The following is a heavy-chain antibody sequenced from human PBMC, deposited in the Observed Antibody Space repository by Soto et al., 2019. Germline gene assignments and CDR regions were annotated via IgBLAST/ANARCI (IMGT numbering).Heavy chain of an antibody. CDR3: ASHMVRGVPFGY. D-gene: IGHD3-10*01. CDR2: IYFRGST. J-gene: IGHJ4*02. CDR1: GASISSYY. V-gene: IGHV4-59*08. Sequence: SETLSLTCSVSGASISSYYYTWIRQTPGKGLEWIGYIYFRGSTNYNPSLKSRVTISVDTSKNQFSLKLSSVTAADTAVYYCASHMVRGVPFGYWGQGTLVTVSS.